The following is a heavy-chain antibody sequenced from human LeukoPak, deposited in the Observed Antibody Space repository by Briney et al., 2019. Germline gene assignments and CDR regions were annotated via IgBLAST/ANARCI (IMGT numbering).Heavy chain of an antibody. V-gene: IGHV3-30*03. Sequence: TGGSLRLSCAGSGFTFNNYGIHWVRQAPGKGLEWVAVISFDGSDKYYADSVKGRFTISRDHSKNTLYLQMNSLRTEDTAVYYCARDPGHYYYDSSGYYDYWGQGTLVTVSS. J-gene: IGHJ4*02. CDR2: ISFDGSDK. D-gene: IGHD3-22*01. CDR1: GFTFNNYG. CDR3: ARDPGHYYYDSSGYYDY.